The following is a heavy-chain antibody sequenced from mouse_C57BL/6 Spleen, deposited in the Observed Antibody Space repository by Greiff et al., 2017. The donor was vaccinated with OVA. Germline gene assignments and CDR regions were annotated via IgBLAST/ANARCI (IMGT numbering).Heavy chain of an antibody. CDR2: IAPNSGGT. V-gene: IGHV1-72*01. D-gene: IGHD1-1*01. J-gene: IGHJ2*01. Sequence: VQLQQPGAELVKPGASVKLSCKASGYTFTSYWMHWVKQRPGRGLEWIGRIAPNSGGTKYNEKFKSKATLTVDKPSSTAYMQLSSLTSEDSAVYYCARGGWGTTVVDYFDYWGQGTTLTVSS. CDR1: GYTFTSYW. CDR3: ARGGWGTTVVDYFDY.